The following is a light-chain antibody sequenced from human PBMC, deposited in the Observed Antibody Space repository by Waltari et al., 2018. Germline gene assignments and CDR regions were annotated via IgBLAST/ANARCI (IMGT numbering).Light chain of an antibody. J-gene: IGLJ1*01. CDR2: EVF. Sequence: SALTQPASLSGTPGQSITISCSGTPSDVGSYDLVSWYQQHPGEAPKLLICEVFKRPPDTSSRFSGAKSGSTASLTISGLQPEDEADYYCCSYAGRGTYVFGSGTKVTVL. CDR1: PSDVGSYDL. V-gene: IGLV2-23*02. CDR3: CSYAGRGTYV.